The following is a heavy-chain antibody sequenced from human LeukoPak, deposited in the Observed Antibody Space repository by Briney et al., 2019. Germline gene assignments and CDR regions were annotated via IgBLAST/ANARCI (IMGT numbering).Heavy chain of an antibody. CDR2: IYSGGST. CDR3: AKDHSSGWSPPFDY. J-gene: IGHJ4*02. CDR1: GFTVSSNY. V-gene: IGHV3-53*01. D-gene: IGHD6-19*01. Sequence: GGSLRLSCAASGFTVSSNYMSWVSQAPGKGLEWVSFIYSGGSTYYADSVKGRFTISRDNSKNTLYLQMNSLRAEDTAVYYCAKDHSSGWSPPFDYWGQGTLVTVSS.